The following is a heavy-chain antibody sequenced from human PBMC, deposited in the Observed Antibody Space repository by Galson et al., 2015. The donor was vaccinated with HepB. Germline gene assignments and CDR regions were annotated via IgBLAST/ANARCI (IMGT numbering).Heavy chain of an antibody. CDR3: AKGWPFYYYGSGSYSDAFDI. CDR2: ISGSGGST. D-gene: IGHD3-10*01. J-gene: IGHJ3*02. CDR1: GFTFSSYA. Sequence: SLRLSCAASGFTFSSYAMSWVRQAPGKGLEWVSAISGSGGSTYYADSVKGRFTISRDNSKNTLYLQMNSLRAEDTAVYYCAKGWPFYYYGSGSYSDAFDIWGQGTMVTVSS. V-gene: IGHV3-23*01.